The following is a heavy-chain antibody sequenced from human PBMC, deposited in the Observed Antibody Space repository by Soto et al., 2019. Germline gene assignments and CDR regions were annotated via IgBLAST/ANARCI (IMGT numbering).Heavy chain of an antibody. V-gene: IGHV1-69*04. Sequence: SVKVSCKASGGTFSSYTISWVRQATGQGLEWMGRIIPILGIANYAQKFQGRVTITADKPTSTAYMELSSLRSEDTAVYYCARDPIYYYGSHAFDIWGQGTMVTVSS. J-gene: IGHJ3*02. D-gene: IGHD3-10*01. CDR2: IIPILGIA. CDR1: GGTFSSYT. CDR3: ARDPIYYYGSHAFDI.